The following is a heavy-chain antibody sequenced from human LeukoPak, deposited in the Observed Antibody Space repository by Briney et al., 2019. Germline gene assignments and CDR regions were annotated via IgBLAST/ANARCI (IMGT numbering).Heavy chain of an antibody. Sequence: GEALQISFQGSGYRFISYWIGWVRPRAGKGVEGMGVIYPGDSDTRYGPAFQGQVNISADTPVNSVYLQWSSLRASDTAIYYCARLRDGSGPSEFWGQGTLVTVSS. D-gene: IGHD3-10*01. CDR2: IYPGDSDT. CDR1: GYRFISYW. J-gene: IGHJ4*02. V-gene: IGHV5-51*01. CDR3: ARLRDGSGPSEF.